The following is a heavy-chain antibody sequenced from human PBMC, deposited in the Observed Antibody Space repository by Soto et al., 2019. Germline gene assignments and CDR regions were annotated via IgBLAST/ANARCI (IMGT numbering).Heavy chain of an antibody. CDR1: GGSISSSSYY. CDR2: IYYSGST. J-gene: IGHJ4*02. Sequence: PSETLSLSCTVSGGSISSSSYYWGWIRQPPGKGLEWIGSIYYSGSTYYNPSLKSRVTISVDTSKNPVSLKLSSVTAADTAVYYCACTLNGYKAGPKLFDYWGQGTLVTVSS. D-gene: IGHD5-12*01. CDR3: ACTLNGYKAGPKLFDY. V-gene: IGHV4-39*01.